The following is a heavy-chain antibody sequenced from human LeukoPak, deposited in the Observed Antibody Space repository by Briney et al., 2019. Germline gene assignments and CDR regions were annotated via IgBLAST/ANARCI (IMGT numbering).Heavy chain of an antibody. V-gene: IGHV4-30-2*03. J-gene: IGHJ4*02. Sequence: SETLSLTCAVSGGSISSGGYSWSWIRQPPGKGLEWIGYIYHSGSTYYNPSLKSRVTISVDTSKNQFSLKLSSVTAADTAVYYCARHRSHTFDYWGQGTLVTVSS. CDR2: IYHSGST. CDR3: ARHRSHTFDY. CDR1: GGSISSGGYS.